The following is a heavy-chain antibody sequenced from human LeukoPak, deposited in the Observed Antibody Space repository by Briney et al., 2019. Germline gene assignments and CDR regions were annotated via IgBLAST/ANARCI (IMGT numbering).Heavy chain of an antibody. CDR3: ARDNEDAGTAMENGPSYYYYYMDV. J-gene: IGHJ6*03. V-gene: IGHV3-33*01. Sequence: GRSLRLSCAASGFTFSSYGMHWVRQAPGKGLEWVAVIWHDGSNKYYADSVKGRFTISRDNSKNTLYLQMNSLRAEDTAVYYCARDNEDAGTAMENGPSYYYYYMDVWGKGTTVTVSS. CDR2: IWHDGSNK. CDR1: GFTFSSYG. D-gene: IGHD5-18*01.